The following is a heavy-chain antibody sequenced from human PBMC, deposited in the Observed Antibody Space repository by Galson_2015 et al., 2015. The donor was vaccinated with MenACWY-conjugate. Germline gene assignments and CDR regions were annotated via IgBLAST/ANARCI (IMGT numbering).Heavy chain of an antibody. CDR1: GLTFSTYV. J-gene: IGHJ4*02. CDR2: ISGSAATT. V-gene: IGHV3-23*01. Sequence: SLRLSCAASGLTFSTYVMSWVRQAPGKGLEWVSSISGSAATTYYADSVKGRLTISRDNFKNTLYLQINSLRAEDTAIYYCAKGGDSGYSDVYNYWGQGTLVGVSS. D-gene: IGHD5-18*01. CDR3: AKGGDSGYSDVYNY.